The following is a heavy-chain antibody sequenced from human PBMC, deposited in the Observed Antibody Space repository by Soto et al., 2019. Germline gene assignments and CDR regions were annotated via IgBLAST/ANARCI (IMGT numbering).Heavy chain of an antibody. CDR3: ARDRGTAMGNFDY. CDR2: IIPIFVTS. V-gene: IGHV1-69*01. Sequence: SVKVSRKSSGGTFSTYGINWVRQAPGQGLEWMGGIIPIFVTSTYAQKFQGRVTITADESTSTAYMELSSLRSEDTAFYYCARDRGTAMGNFDYWG. J-gene: IGHJ4*01. CDR1: GGTFSTYG. D-gene: IGHD5-18*01.